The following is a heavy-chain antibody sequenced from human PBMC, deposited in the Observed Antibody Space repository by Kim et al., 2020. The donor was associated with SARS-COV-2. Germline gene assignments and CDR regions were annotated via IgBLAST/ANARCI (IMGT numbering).Heavy chain of an antibody. CDR1: GFTFDDYA. CDR3: AKDYYSSSWSGGAPGFDP. Sequence: GGSLRLSCAASGFTFDDYAMHWVRQAPGKGLEWVSGISWNSGSIGYADSVKGRFTISRDNAKNSLYLQMNSLRAEDTALYYCAKDYYSSSWSGGAPGFDPWGQGTLVTVSS. J-gene: IGHJ5*02. D-gene: IGHD6-13*01. CDR2: ISWNSGSI. V-gene: IGHV3-9*01.